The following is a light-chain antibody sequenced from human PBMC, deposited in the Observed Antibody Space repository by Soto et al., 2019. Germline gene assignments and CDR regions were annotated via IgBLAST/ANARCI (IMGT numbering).Light chain of an antibody. Sequence: EVVLTQSPGTLSLSPGERATLSCWASQSVSRSYLAWYQQKPGQAPRLLIYIASSRATGIPDRFSGSGSGTDFTLTISRLEPEDFAMYYCQQYGSSPYTFGQGTNLEIK. CDR3: QQYGSSPYT. CDR1: QSVSRSY. V-gene: IGKV3-20*01. J-gene: IGKJ2*01. CDR2: IAS.